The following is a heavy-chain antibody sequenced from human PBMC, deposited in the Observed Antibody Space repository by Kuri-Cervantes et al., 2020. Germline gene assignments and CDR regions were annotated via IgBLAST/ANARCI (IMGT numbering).Heavy chain of an antibody. Sequence: GSVKVTCKASGYTFTSYGISWVRQAPGQGLEWMGWINVNNGDTNYAQKLQGRFTMTTDTSTSTAYMALRSLRSDDTAVYYCARDLYYNILTGYLDYWGQGTLVTVSS. J-gene: IGHJ4*02. CDR1: GYTFTSYG. CDR2: INVNNGDT. CDR3: ARDLYYNILTGYLDY. D-gene: IGHD3-9*01. V-gene: IGHV1-18*01.